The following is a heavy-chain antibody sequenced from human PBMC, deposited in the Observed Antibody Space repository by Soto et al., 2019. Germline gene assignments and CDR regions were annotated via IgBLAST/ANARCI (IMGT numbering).Heavy chain of an antibody. CDR2: INQSGST. V-gene: IGHV4-34*01. D-gene: IGHD3-9*01. J-gene: IGHJ4*02. Sequence: VQLQQWGAGLLKPSETLSLACAVYGGSFSGYSWNWIRQPPGKGLEWIGEINQSGSTNFNPSLKSRVTISVDTSKNQFSLKLNSMTAADTAVYYCARGAAGRKFVWLLPLDSWGQGTLVAVSS. CDR1: GGSFSGYS. CDR3: ARGAAGRKFVWLLPLDS.